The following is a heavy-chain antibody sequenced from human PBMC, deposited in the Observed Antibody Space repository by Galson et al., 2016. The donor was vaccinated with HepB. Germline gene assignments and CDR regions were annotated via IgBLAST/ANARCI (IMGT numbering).Heavy chain of an antibody. Sequence: ETLSLTCTVSGGSISSSNYYWGWIRQPPGKGLEWIGSIYYNGSTYYNPSLKSRVTISLNTSKNPLSLKLSSVTAADTAVYYCSRLFFGVVIDWGQGILVTVSS. CDR2: IYYNGST. CDR1: GGSISSSNYY. V-gene: IGHV4-39*01. D-gene: IGHD3-3*01. J-gene: IGHJ4*02. CDR3: SRLFFGVVID.